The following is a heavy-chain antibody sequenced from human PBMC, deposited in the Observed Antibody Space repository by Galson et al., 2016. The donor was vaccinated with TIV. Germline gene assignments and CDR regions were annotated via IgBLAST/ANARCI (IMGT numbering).Heavy chain of an antibody. CDR1: GFTFSDYH. D-gene: IGHD2/OR15-2a*01. Sequence: SLRLSCAASGFTFSDYHMSWLRRTPGKGLEWIAHITSGASSRYYAESVEGRFTISRDDAKNSLFLQMNSLRIDDTAVYYCAKDLAVWGSFYGAFDNWGPGTVVSVSS. CDR2: ITSGASSR. V-gene: IGHV3-11*01. CDR3: AKDLAVWGSFYGAFDN. J-gene: IGHJ4*02.